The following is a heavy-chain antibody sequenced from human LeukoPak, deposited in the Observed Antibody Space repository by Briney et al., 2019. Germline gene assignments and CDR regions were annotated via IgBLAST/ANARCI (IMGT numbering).Heavy chain of an antibody. CDR3: AKGRGYCSSTSCPQGDY. J-gene: IGHJ4*02. Sequence: PGRSLRLSCAASGFTFSSYAMSWVRQAPGKGLEWVSAISGSGGSTYYADSVKGRFTISRDNSKNTLYLQMNSLRAEDTAVYYCAKGRGYCSSTSCPQGDYWGQGTLVTVSS. V-gene: IGHV3-23*01. D-gene: IGHD2-2*01. CDR1: GFTFSSYA. CDR2: ISGSGGST.